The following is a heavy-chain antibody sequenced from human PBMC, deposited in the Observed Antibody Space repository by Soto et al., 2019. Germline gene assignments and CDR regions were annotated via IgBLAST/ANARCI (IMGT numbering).Heavy chain of an antibody. CDR2: INVDSTT. V-gene: IGHV3-23*01. CDR3: AKNYYFDY. Sequence: EEQLLESGGGLVQPGGSLRLSCVASGFTFSNYAMSWVRQAPGKGLEWVSSINVDSTTYYADSVKGRFTISRDNSKNTQYLQMNSLRAEDTAVYYCAKNYYFDYWGQGTMVTVSS. CDR1: GFTFSNYA. J-gene: IGHJ4*02.